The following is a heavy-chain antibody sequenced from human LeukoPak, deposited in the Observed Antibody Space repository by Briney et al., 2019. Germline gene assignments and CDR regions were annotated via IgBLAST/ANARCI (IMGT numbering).Heavy chain of an antibody. CDR1: GGSFSGYY. D-gene: IGHD3-22*01. V-gene: IGHV4-34*01. J-gene: IGHJ4*02. Sequence: SETLSLTCAVYGGSFSGYYWSWVRQPPGKGLEWIGEINHSGSTNYNPSLKSRVTISVDTSKNQFSLKLSSVTAADTAVYYCARGLEYYYDSSGSLKAYYFDYWGQGTLVTVSS. CDR2: INHSGST. CDR3: ARGLEYYYDSSGSLKAYYFDY.